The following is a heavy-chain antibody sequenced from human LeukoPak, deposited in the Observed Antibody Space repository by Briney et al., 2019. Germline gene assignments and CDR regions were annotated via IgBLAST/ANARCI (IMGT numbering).Heavy chain of an antibody. CDR2: IYYSGST. J-gene: IGHJ4*02. CDR3: ARHGWGYSYGHLNY. CDR1: GGSISSYY. D-gene: IGHD5-18*01. Sequence: SSETLSLTCTVSGGSISSYYWSWIRQPPGKGLEWIGYIYYSGSTNYNPSLKSRVTISVDTSKNQFSLKLSSVTAADTAVYYCARHGWGYSYGHLNYWGQGTLVTVSS. V-gene: IGHV4-59*01.